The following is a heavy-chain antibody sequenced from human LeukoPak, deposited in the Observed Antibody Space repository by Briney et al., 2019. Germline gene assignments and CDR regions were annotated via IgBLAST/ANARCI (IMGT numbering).Heavy chain of an antibody. D-gene: IGHD6-13*01. CDR2: IRYDGSNK. Sequence: GGSLRLSCAASGFTFSSYGMHWVRQAPGKGLEWVAFIRYDGSNKYYADSVEGRFTISRDNSKNTLYLQMNSLRAEDTAVYYCAKEGPEGSSSWDWFDPWGQGTLVTVSS. CDR1: GFTFSSYG. J-gene: IGHJ5*02. CDR3: AKEGPEGSSSWDWFDP. V-gene: IGHV3-30*02.